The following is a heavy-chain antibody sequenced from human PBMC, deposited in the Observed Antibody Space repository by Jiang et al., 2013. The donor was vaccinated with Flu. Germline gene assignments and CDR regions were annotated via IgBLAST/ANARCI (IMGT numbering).Heavy chain of an antibody. CDR1: GGSFSGYY. J-gene: IGHJ5*02. Sequence: VLLKPSETLSLTCAVYGGSFSGYYWSWIRQPPGKGLEWIGEINHSGSTNYNPSLKSRVTISVDTSKNQFSLKLSSVTAADTAVYYCAGARYRKKVAAHPLYNWFDPWGQGTLVTVSS. V-gene: IGHV4-34*01. D-gene: IGHD2-15*01. CDR2: INHSGST. CDR3: AGARYRKKVAAHPLYNWFDP.